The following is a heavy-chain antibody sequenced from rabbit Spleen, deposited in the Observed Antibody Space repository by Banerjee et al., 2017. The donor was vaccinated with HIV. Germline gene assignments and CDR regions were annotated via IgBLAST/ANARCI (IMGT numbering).Heavy chain of an antibody. CDR3: ARDGAGGSYFAL. J-gene: IGHJ4*01. Sequence: QLKESGGGLVQPGGSLKLSCKASGFTLSNYYMNWVRQAPGKGLEWIGYIDPLFGITYYANWVNGRFSISRENAQNTVFLQMTSLTAADTATYFCARDGAGGSYFALWGPGTLVTVS. CDR2: IDPLFGIT. CDR1: GFTLSNYY. V-gene: IGHV1S7*01. D-gene: IGHD8-1*01.